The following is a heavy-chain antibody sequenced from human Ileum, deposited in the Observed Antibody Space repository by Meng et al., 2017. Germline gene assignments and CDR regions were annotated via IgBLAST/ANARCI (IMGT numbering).Heavy chain of an antibody. D-gene: IGHD3-22*01. V-gene: IGHV3-30*03. J-gene: IGHJ4*02. CDR3: AFGVCGSNCYYLES. Sequence: QVQLVESGGGVVQPGGSLRLSCAASGFTFSSYGMHWVRQVPGKGLEWVSLMSFDGSKIFYGDSVKGRFTISRDNSKNTLYLQMNSLRAEDTAVYYCAFGVCGSNCYYLESWCQGTLVTVSS. CDR2: MSFDGSKI. CDR1: GFTFSSYG.